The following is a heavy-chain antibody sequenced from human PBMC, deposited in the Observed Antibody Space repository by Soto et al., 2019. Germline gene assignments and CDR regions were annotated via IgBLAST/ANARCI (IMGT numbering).Heavy chain of an antibody. CDR1: GFIFVYYA. D-gene: IGHD6-6*01. CDR2: ISASGIYT. Sequence: PVGSLRLSCAASGFIFVYYAMSWVPQAPGKGVEWVSTISASGIYTYYTDSVKGRFTISRDNSKNTLFLQMDRLTAEDTAVFYCAKVAPTRADVGSSSYYGLDVWGQGTTVTVSS. J-gene: IGHJ6*02. CDR3: AKVAPTRADVGSSSYYGLDV. V-gene: IGHV3-23*01.